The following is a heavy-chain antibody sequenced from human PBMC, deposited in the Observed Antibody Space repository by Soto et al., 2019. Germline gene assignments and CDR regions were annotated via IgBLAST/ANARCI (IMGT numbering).Heavy chain of an antibody. CDR1: GFTFSSYG. V-gene: IGHV3-30*18. CDR3: ANNLGYCSSTSCRNYYYHGMDV. J-gene: IGHJ6*02. CDR2: ISYDGSNK. D-gene: IGHD2-2*01. Sequence: PGGSLRLSCAASGFTFSSYGMHWVRQAPGKGLEWVAVISYDGSNKYYADSVKGRFTISRDNSKNTRYLQMNSLRAEDTAVYYCANNLGYCSSTSCRNYYYHGMDVWGQGTTVTVSS.